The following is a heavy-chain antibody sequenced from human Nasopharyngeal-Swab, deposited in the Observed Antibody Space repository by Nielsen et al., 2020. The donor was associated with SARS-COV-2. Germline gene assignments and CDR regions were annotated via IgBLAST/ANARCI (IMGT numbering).Heavy chain of an antibody. D-gene: IGHD6-6*01. Sequence: SVKVSCKASAGIFSSYSISWVLQAPRQGLEWMGGIIPIFGTANYAQKFQGRVTITADESTSTAYMELISLRSADTAVYYCARALTIEYSSSPGGYWGQGTLVTVSS. CDR2: IIPIFGTA. J-gene: IGHJ4*02. V-gene: IGHV1-69*13. CDR1: AGIFSSYS. CDR3: ARALTIEYSSSPGGY.